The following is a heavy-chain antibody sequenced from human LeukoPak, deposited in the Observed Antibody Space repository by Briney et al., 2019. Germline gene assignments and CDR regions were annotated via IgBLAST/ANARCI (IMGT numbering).Heavy chain of an antibody. J-gene: IGHJ4*02. V-gene: IGHV4-34*01. D-gene: IGHD4-17*01. CDR2: INHSGST. Sequence: SETLSLTCAVYGGSFSNYYWAWLRQPPGKGLEWIGEINHSGSTNHNPSLKSRVTISVDTSKNQFSLKLTSVTAADTSVYYCARGSHDYGDFYLFDYWGQGTLVTVSS. CDR3: ARGSHDYGDFYLFDY. CDR1: GGSFSNYY.